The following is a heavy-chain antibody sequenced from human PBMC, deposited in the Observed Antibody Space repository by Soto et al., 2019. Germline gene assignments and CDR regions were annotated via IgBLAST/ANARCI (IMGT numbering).Heavy chain of an antibody. CDR2: IRSKTDGGTT. Sequence: GGSLRLSCAASGITFSNAWMNWVRQAPGKGLEYIGRIRSKTDGGTTEYAAPVEGRFTISRDDSKNTLYLKMSGLKTEDTAVYYCTTTRPGTNVFDNWGKGTRVTVSS. CDR3: TTTRPGTNVFDN. D-gene: IGHD6-13*01. J-gene: IGHJ3*02. CDR1: GITFSNAW. V-gene: IGHV3-15*01.